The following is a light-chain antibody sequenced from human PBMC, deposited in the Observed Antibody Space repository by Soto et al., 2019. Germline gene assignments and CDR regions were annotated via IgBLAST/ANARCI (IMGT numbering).Light chain of an antibody. J-gene: IGKJ2*01. CDR2: GAS. V-gene: IGKV3-20*01. Sequence: EIVLTQSPATLSLSPGERATLSCRASQSVSSNYLAWYQQKPGQAPRLLIYGASIRATGLPDRFSGSGSGTDFTLTISRLESQDFAVYYCQRYGSSYTFSQGTKLEIK. CDR1: QSVSSNY. CDR3: QRYGSSYT.